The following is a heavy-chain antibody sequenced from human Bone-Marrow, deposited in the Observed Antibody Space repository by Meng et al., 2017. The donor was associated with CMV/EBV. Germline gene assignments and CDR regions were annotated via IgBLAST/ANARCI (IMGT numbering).Heavy chain of an antibody. J-gene: IGHJ6*02. V-gene: IGHV1-2*02. CDR1: GYTFTGYY. Sequence: ASVKVSCKASGYTFTGYYMHWVRQAPGQGLEWMGWINPNSGGTNYAQKFQGRVTMTRDTSISTAYMELSRLRSDDTAVYYCARDRDWIYAASNYYYYGMDVWGQGTTVTVSS. CDR3: ARDRDWIYAASNYYYYGMDV. D-gene: IGHD2-2*03. CDR2: INPNSGGT.